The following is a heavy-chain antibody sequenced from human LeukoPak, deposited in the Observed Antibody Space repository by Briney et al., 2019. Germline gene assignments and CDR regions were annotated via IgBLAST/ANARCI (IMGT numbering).Heavy chain of an antibody. CDR1: GLTFSSYA. CDR3: AKDPHMPGGVYYYYGMDV. D-gene: IGHD2-8*02. CDR2: ISGSGGST. V-gene: IGHV3-23*01. Sequence: GGSLRLSCAASGLTFSSYAMSWVRQAPGKGLEWVSAISGSGGSTYYADSVKGRFTISRDNSKNTLYLQMNSLRAEDTAVYYCAKDPHMPGGVYYYYGMDVWGQGTTVTVSS. J-gene: IGHJ6*02.